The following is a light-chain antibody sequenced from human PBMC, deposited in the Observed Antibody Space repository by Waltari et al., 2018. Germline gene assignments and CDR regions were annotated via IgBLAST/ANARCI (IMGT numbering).Light chain of an antibody. V-gene: IGLV2-11*01. CDR3: CSHAGSSVV. CDR2: EVG. CDR1: SSDVGAYNY. J-gene: IGLJ2*01. Sequence: QSALTQPRSVSGSPGQSVTISCTGTSSDVGAYNYVPWYQQHPGKAPKLMIYEVGKRPSGVPDRFSGSKSGNTASLTISGLQAEDEADYYCCSHAGSSVVFGGGTKLTVL.